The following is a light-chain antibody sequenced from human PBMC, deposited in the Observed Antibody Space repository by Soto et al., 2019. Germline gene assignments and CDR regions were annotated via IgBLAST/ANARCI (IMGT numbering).Light chain of an antibody. CDR3: RYYTSTSTPHV. Sequence: QSALTQPASVSGSPGQSITISCTGTSSDVGAYNYVSWYQQYPGKALKLMIYDVGNRPSGVSNRLSGSKSGNTASLTSSGLQAEDEADYYYRYYTSTSTPHVFGTGTKLTVL. CDR1: SSDVGAYNY. CDR2: DVG. J-gene: IGLJ1*01. V-gene: IGLV2-14*01.